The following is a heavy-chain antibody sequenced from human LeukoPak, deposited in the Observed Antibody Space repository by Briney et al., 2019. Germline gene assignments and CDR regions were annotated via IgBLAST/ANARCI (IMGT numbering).Heavy chain of an antibody. V-gene: IGHV1-8*01. CDR3: VSGRATVTTHWIDP. CDR2: MNPNSGNT. J-gene: IGHJ5*02. Sequence: ASVKVSCKASGYTFNSYDINWVRQATGQGLEWMGWMNPNSGNTGYAQKFQGRVSITRNTSISTAYMELSSLTSEDTAVYYCVSGRATVTTHWIDPWGQGTLVTVSS. D-gene: IGHD4-11*01. CDR1: GYTFNSYD.